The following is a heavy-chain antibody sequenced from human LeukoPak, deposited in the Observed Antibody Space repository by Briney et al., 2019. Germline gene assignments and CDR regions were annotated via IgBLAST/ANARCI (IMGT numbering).Heavy chain of an antibody. CDR1: GYTFTGYY. CDR3: ARVYCSSTSCYVGAYYFDY. V-gene: IGHV1-2*02. D-gene: IGHD2-2*01. J-gene: IGHJ4*02. CDR2: INPNSGGT. Sequence: ASVKISCKASGYTFTGYYMHWVRQAPGQGLEWMGWINPNSGGTNYAQKFQGRVTMTRDTSISTAYMELSRLRSDDTAVYYCARVYCSSTSCYVGAYYFDYWGQGTLVTVSS.